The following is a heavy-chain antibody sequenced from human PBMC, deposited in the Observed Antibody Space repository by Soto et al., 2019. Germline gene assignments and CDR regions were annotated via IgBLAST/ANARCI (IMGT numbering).Heavy chain of an antibody. Sequence: EVQLLESGGGLVQPGGSLRLSCAASGFTFSSYAMSWVRQAPGKGLEWVSAISGSGGSTYYADSVKGRFTISGDNSKNTMYLQMNSLRAEDTAVYYCAKDHGAGIRSEAFDIWGQGTMVTVSS. J-gene: IGHJ3*02. V-gene: IGHV3-23*01. CDR1: GFTFSSYA. CDR3: AKDHGAGIRSEAFDI. D-gene: IGHD3-10*01. CDR2: ISGSGGST.